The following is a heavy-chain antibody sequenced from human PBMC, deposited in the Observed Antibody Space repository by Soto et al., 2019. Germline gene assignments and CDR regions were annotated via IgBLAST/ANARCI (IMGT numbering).Heavy chain of an antibody. CDR2: ISWDGGST. CDR1: GFTFDDYT. Sequence: QTGGSLRLSCAASGFTFDDYTMHWVRQAPGKGLEWVSLISWDGGSTYYADSVKDRFTISRDNSKNSLYLQMNSLRTEDTALYYCARHSGPSIQLWVYFDYWGQGTLVTVSS. V-gene: IGHV3-43*01. D-gene: IGHD5-18*01. CDR3: ARHSGPSIQLWVYFDY. J-gene: IGHJ4*02.